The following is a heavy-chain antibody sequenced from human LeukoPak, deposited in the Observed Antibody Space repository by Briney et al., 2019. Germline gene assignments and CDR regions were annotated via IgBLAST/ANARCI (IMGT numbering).Heavy chain of an antibody. D-gene: IGHD3-22*01. CDR1: GGSLSNYG. V-gene: IGHV1-69*04. CDR2: IIPILGIA. CDR3: ARANVSSGYLFDI. Sequence: SVKVSCKASGGSLSNYGINWVGQARGQGLEWMGRIIPILGIANYAQKFQGRVTILADKSTGTTYMDLSSLRSEDTAVYYCARANVSSGYLFDIWGQGTMVTVSS. J-gene: IGHJ3*02.